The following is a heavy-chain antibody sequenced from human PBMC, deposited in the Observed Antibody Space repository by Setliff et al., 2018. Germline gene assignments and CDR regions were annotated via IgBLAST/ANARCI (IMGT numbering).Heavy chain of an antibody. D-gene: IGHD2-8*01. CDR2: IIPILGIA. V-gene: IGHV1-69*04. CDR3: ARDRGGIVLMVYAPQGYWFDP. J-gene: IGHJ5*02. CDR1: GGTFSSYT. Sequence: SVKVSCKASGGTFSSYTISWVRQAPGQGLEWMGRIIPILGIANYAQKFQGRVTITAVKSTSTAYMELSSLRSEDTAVYYCARDRGGIVLMVYAPQGYWFDPWGQGTLVTVSS.